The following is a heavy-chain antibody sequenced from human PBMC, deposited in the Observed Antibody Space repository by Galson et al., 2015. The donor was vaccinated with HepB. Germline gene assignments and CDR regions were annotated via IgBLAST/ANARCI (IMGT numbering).Heavy chain of an antibody. Sequence: QSGAEVKKPGESLRISCTGSGYIFTNYWISWVRQMPGKGLEWMGRIDPSDSYTKYSPSFQGHVTISVDKSISTAYLQWSSLKASDTAMYYCASFYYYGSGTYYYENYWGQGTLVTVSS. CDR1: GYIFTNYW. CDR2: IDPSDSYT. CDR3: ASFYYYGSGTYYYENY. V-gene: IGHV5-10-1*01. J-gene: IGHJ4*02. D-gene: IGHD3-10*01.